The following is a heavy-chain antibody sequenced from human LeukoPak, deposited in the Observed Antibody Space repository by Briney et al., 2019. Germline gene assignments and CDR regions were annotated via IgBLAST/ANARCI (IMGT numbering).Heavy chain of an antibody. CDR1: GYTFTSYG. J-gene: IGHJ6*03. CDR2: ISAYNGNT. CDR3: ARGIIAVAGQHYYYYYYMDV. D-gene: IGHD6-19*01. V-gene: IGHV1-18*01. Sequence: GASVKVSCKASGYTFTSYGISWVRQAPGQGLEWMGWISAYNGNTNYAQKLQGRVTITRNTSISTAYMELSSLRSEDTAVYYCARGIIAVAGQHYYYYYYMDVWGKGTTVTVSS.